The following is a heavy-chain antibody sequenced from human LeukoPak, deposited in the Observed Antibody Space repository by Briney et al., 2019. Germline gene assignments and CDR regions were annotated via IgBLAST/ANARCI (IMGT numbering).Heavy chain of an antibody. Sequence: GGSLRLSCAASGFTFSNYWMHWVRQAPGKGLVWVSRINSDGINTSYADSVKGQFTISRDNAKNTLNLQMNSLRAEDTAVYYCARDLGQNYDTSDNWFDPWGQGTLVTVSS. CDR3: ARDLGQNYDTSDNWFDP. CDR2: INSDGINT. CDR1: GFTFSNYW. V-gene: IGHV3-74*01. D-gene: IGHD3-22*01. J-gene: IGHJ5*02.